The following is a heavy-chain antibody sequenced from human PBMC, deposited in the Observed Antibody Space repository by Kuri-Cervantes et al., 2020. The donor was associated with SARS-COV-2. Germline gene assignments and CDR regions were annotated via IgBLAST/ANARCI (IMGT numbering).Heavy chain of an antibody. D-gene: IGHD3/OR15-3a*01. J-gene: IGHJ6*03. CDR1: GGTLSSYA. CDR2: IIPIFGTA. CDR3: ARGDYNVLTGYAAYYYYMDV. V-gene: IGHV1-69*06. Sequence: SSVKVSCKASGGTLSSYAISWVRQAPGQGLEWMGRIIPIFGTANYAQKFQGRVTITADKSTSTAYMELSSLRSEDTAVYYCARGDYNVLTGYAAYYYYMDVWGKGTTVTVSS.